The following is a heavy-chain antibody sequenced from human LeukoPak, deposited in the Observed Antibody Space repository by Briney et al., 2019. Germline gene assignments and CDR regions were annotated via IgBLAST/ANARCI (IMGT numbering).Heavy chain of an antibody. CDR2: IYPGDSDT. CDR1: GYSFTSYW. Sequence: GESLKISCKGSGYSFTSYWIGWVRQMPGKGLEWMGIIYPGDSDTRYSPSFQGQVTISADKSISTAYLQWSSLKASDTAMYYCARRHCSSTSCYTDAFDIWGQGTMVTVSS. V-gene: IGHV5-51*01. D-gene: IGHD2-2*02. J-gene: IGHJ3*02. CDR3: ARRHCSSTSCYTDAFDI.